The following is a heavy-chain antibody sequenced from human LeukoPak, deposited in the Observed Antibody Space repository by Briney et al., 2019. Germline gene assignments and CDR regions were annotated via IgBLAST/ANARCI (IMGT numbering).Heavy chain of an antibody. D-gene: IGHD5-18*01. Sequence: GGSLRLPCAASGFTFSSYSMNWVRQAPGKGLEWVSSISSSSSYIYYADSVKGRFTISRDNAKSSLYLQMNSLRAEDTAVYYCARTAMAYYFDYWGQGTLVTVSS. J-gene: IGHJ4*02. CDR3: ARTAMAYYFDY. V-gene: IGHV3-21*01. CDR1: GFTFSSYS. CDR2: ISSSSSYI.